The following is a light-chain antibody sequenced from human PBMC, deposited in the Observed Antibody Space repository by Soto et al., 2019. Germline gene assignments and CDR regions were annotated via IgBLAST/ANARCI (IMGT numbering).Light chain of an antibody. CDR3: SSYTSSSTL. CDR2: AVT. CDR1: SSDVGAYNF. Sequence: QSALTQPASVSGSPGQSITISCTGTSSDVGAYNFVSWHQQHPGKAPKLMIYAVTDRPSGVSSRFSGSKSGNTASLTISGLQAEDEADYYCSSYTSSSTLFGTGTKLTVL. J-gene: IGLJ1*01. V-gene: IGLV2-14*01.